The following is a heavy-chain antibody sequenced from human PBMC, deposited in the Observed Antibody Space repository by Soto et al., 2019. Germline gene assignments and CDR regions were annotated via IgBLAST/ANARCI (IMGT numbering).Heavy chain of an antibody. CDR2: IWDDGRRK. CDR3: ATWQGSLNSHY. D-gene: IGHD1-1*01. Sequence: GGSLRLSCAASGFTFSLYGMHWVRQAPGKGLEWVAAIWDDGRRKDYADSVKDRLFISRDNSKNTLYLQLDSLRPEDTAAYYCATWQGSLNSHYWGQGTLVTVSS. J-gene: IGHJ4*02. CDR1: GFTFSLYG. V-gene: IGHV3-33*01.